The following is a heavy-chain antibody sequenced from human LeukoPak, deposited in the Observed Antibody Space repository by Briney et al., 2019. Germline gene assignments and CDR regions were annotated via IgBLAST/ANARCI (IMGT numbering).Heavy chain of an antibody. J-gene: IGHJ4*02. D-gene: IGHD3-9*01. Sequence: GASVKVSCKAAGYTFTTYDINWGGQATGEGGEGRGGRNHNSGNTGYAQKFQGRLPLTRATSISTAYLRLSSLRSDDTAVYYCARKTTIPPYYFDFWGLGPPVSVSS. CDR2: RNHNSGNT. V-gene: IGHV1-8*01. CDR3: ARKTTIPPYYFDF. CDR1: GYTFTTYD.